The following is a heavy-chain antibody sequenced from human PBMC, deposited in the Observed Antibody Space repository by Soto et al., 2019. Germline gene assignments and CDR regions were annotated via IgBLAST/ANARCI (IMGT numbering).Heavy chain of an antibody. J-gene: IGHJ5*02. D-gene: IGHD6-19*01. V-gene: IGHV1-18*01. Sequence: QVQLVQSGAEVKKPGASVKVSCKASGYTFTSYGISWVRQAPGQGLEWMGWISAYNGNTNYAQKHQGRVTMTTDTSTSTAYMELRSLRSDDTAVYYCARDLLDGGIAVLLSWFDPWGQGTLVTVSS. CDR3: ARDLLDGGIAVLLSWFDP. CDR1: GYTFTSYG. CDR2: ISAYNGNT.